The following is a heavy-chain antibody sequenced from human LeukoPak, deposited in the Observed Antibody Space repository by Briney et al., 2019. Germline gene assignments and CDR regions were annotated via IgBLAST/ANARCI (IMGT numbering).Heavy chain of an antibody. J-gene: IGHJ5*02. D-gene: IGHD3-16*01. V-gene: IGHV4-34*01. CDR1: GGSLSGDY. Sequence: SETLSLTCAVYGGSLSGDYWSWIRQPPGKGLEWIGEISHGGNTNYNPSLESRASLSVDTSRNQISLRLSSVTAADTAVYYCARGFGNVRGVTWGQGTLVTVSS. CDR3: ARGFGNVRGVT. CDR2: ISHGGNT.